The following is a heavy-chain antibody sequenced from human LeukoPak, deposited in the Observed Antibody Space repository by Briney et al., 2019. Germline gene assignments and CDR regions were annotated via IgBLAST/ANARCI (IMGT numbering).Heavy chain of an antibody. Sequence: ASVKVSCKASGYTFTSYGISWVRQAPGQGLEWMGGISAYNGNTNYAQKLQGRVTMTTDTSTSTAYMELRSLRSDDTAVYYCARDLTLPRGSGSYLGGYWGQGTLVTVSS. J-gene: IGHJ4*02. CDR3: ARDLTLPRGSGSYLGGY. CDR2: ISAYNGNT. D-gene: IGHD1-26*01. V-gene: IGHV1-18*01. CDR1: GYTFTSYG.